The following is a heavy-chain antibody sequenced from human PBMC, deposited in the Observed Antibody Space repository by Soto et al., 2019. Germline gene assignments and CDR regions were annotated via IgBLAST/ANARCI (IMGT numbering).Heavy chain of an antibody. CDR1: CYPFTSYG. V-gene: IGHV1-18*04. CDR2: ISADNGNT. CDR3: ARDDPCFGQLLPSNYYYDMDV. J-gene: IGHJ6*02. Sequence: GXSGKVASASSCYPFTSYGIIWVRQSPGQGLEWMGWISADNGNTNYAQKLQGRVTMTTDTSTSTAYMQLRSLRSDDPAVYYCARDDPCFGQLLPSNYYYDMDVWAQGTKVTVSS. D-gene: IGHD3-10*01.